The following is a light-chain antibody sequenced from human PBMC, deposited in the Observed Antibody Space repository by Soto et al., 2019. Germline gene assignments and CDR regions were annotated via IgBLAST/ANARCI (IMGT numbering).Light chain of an antibody. CDR1: QSISSY. J-gene: IGKJ1*01. Sequence: DIQMTQSPSALSASVVDRVTITCRASQSISSYLNWYQQKPGKAPKLLIYDASTLESGVTSRFSGSRSGTEFTLTISSLQPDDFATYYCQQYNSYSWTFGQGTKVDIK. V-gene: IGKV1-5*01. CDR3: QQYNSYSWT. CDR2: DAS.